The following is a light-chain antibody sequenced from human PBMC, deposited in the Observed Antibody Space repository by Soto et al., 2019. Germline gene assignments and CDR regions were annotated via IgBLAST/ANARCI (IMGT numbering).Light chain of an antibody. CDR2: GAS. V-gene: IGKV1-33*01. CDR3: QQYDNLPYT. Sequence: DIQMTQSPTSLSASVGDRVTITCQASQDITDYLNWYQQKPGKVPKLLIHGASNLETGVPSRFSGGGSGTDFSITISSLQPEDIATYYCQQYDNLPYTFGQGTKLEIK. CDR1: QDITDY. J-gene: IGKJ2*01.